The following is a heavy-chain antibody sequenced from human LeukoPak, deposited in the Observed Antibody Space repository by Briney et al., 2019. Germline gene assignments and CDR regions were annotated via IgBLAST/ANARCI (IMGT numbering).Heavy chain of an antibody. D-gene: IGHD5-18*01. CDR3: ARGANTAMVIAHYGMDV. J-gene: IGHJ6*02. CDR2: IWYDGSNK. Sequence: GGSLRLSCAASGFTFSSYGMHWVRQAPGKGLEWVAVIWYDGSNKYYADSVKGRITISRDNSKNTLYLQMNSLRAEDTAVYYCARGANTAMVIAHYGMDVWGQGTTVTVSS. V-gene: IGHV3-33*01. CDR1: GFTFSSYG.